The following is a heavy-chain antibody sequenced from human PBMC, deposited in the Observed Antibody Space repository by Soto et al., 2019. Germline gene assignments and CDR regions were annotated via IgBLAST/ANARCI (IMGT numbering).Heavy chain of an antibody. D-gene: IGHD3-3*01. CDR2: INHSGST. Sequence: QVQLQQWGAGLLKPSETLSLTCAVYGGSFSGYYWSWIRQPPGKGLEWIGEINHSGSTNYNPSLKIRVTISVDTSKNQFTLKLSSVTASDTAVYYWARGGHSSFGVVITPAHRGNWFDPWGQETLVTVSS. V-gene: IGHV4-34*01. CDR1: GGSFSGYY. J-gene: IGHJ5*02. CDR3: ARGGHSSFGVVITPAHRGNWFDP.